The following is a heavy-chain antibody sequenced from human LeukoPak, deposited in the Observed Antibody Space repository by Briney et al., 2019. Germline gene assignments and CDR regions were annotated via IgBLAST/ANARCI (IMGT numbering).Heavy chain of an antibody. CDR1: GFTFNNYC. J-gene: IGHJ4*02. CDR3: ATLKSGSGSCYRDFDH. Sequence: GGSLRLSCAASGFTFNNYCMTWVRQAPGKGLEWVANINQEGSEIYYVDAVKGRFTISRDNAKNSLYLQMNSLRVEDTAIYYCATLKSGSGSCYRDFDHWGQGTVVAVSS. D-gene: IGHD3-10*01. V-gene: IGHV3-7*01. CDR2: INQEGSEI.